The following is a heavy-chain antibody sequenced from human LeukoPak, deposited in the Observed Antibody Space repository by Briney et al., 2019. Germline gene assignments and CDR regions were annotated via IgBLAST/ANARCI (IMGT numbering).Heavy chain of an antibody. J-gene: IGHJ4*02. Sequence: GGSLRLSCAASGFTFSSYWMHWVRQAPGKGLVWVSRINSDGSSTSYADSVKGRFTISRDNAKNTLYLQMNSLRAEDTAVYYCVGLWFGEFRIDYWGQGTLVTVSS. CDR1: GFTFSSYW. D-gene: IGHD3-10*01. V-gene: IGHV3-74*01. CDR2: INSDGSST. CDR3: VGLWFGEFRIDY.